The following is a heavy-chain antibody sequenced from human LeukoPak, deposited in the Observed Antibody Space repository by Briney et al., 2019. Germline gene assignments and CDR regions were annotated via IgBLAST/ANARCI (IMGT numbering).Heavy chain of an antibody. V-gene: IGHV4-34*01. CDR2: INHSGST. CDR3: ARALWSGYYSFPWFDP. Sequence: PSETLSLTCAVYGGSFSGYYWSWIRQPPGKGLEWIGEINHSGSTNYNPSLKSRVTISVDTSKNQFSLKLSSVTAADTAVYYCARALWSGYYSFPWFDPWGQGTLVTVSS. J-gene: IGHJ5*02. D-gene: IGHD3-3*01. CDR1: GGSFSGYY.